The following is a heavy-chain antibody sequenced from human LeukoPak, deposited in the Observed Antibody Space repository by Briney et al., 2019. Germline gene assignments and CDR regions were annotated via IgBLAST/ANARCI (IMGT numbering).Heavy chain of an antibody. CDR1: GFTFSKYW. D-gene: IGHD2-15*01. CDR3: ATLKGWELPFFDY. J-gene: IGHJ4*02. V-gene: IGHV3-7*03. Sequence: PGGSLRLSCAASGFTFSKYWMSWVRQAPGKGLEWVANIKQDGSEKYYVDSVKGRFTVSRDNSKNTLYLQMNSLRAEDTAVYYCATLKGWELPFFDYWGQGTLVTVSS. CDR2: IKQDGSEK.